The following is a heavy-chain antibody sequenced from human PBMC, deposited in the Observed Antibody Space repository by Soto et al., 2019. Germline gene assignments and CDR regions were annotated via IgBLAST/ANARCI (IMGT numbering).Heavy chain of an antibody. Sequence: QIQLMQSGAEVKKPGSSVKVSCKASGGTFSSYVISWVRQAPGQGLEWMGGIIPMVGTANYAQKFQGRVTITADESTRTGYMELSSLRSEDTGVYYCARLVVVADTLYHYGMDVWGQGTTVTVSS. V-gene: IGHV1-69*12. J-gene: IGHJ6*02. CDR3: ARLVVVADTLYHYGMDV. CDR2: IIPMVGTA. D-gene: IGHD2-15*01. CDR1: GGTFSSYV.